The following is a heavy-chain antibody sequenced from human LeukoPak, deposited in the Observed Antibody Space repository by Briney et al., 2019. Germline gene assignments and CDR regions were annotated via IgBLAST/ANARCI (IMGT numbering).Heavy chain of an antibody. CDR2: ISSSSSYI. V-gene: IGHV3-21*01. CDR1: GFTFSSYS. D-gene: IGHD6-13*01. Sequence: GGSLRLSCAASGFTFSSYSMNWVRQAPGKGLEWVSSISSSSSYIYYADSVKGRFTISRDNAKNSLYLQMNSLRAEDTAVYYCGRGGMQQLEYYFDYWGQGTLVTVSS. J-gene: IGHJ4*02. CDR3: GRGGMQQLEYYFDY.